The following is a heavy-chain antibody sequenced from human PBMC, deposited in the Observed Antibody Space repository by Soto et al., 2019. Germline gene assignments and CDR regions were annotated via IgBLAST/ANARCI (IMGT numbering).Heavy chain of an antibody. CDR1: GFTFSNIW. D-gene: IGHD1-1*01. CDR2: ISPDGGEI. Sequence: LVESGGGLVQPGGSLRLSCAASGFTFSNIWMSWVRRSPEKGPEWVASISPDGGEIYYVDSVKCRFTISRDNSRNSLYLQMTSLRAEDTAVYYCAKGTRWGQGTLVTVSS. V-gene: IGHV3-7*01. J-gene: IGHJ4*02. CDR3: AKGTR.